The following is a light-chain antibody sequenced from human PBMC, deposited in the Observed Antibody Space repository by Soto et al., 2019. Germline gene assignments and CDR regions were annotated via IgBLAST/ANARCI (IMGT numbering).Light chain of an antibody. J-gene: IGLJ3*02. CDR3: GTWDSSLNTWV. V-gene: IGLV1-51*01. CDR1: SSNIGNNY. CDR2: DHD. Sequence: SVLTQPPSVSAAPGQKVTISCSGSSSNIGNNYVSWYQQLPGTAPKVLIDDHDQRPSGIPDRFSASKSGTSATLAITGLQTGDEADYYCGTWDSSLNTWVFGGGTKLTVL.